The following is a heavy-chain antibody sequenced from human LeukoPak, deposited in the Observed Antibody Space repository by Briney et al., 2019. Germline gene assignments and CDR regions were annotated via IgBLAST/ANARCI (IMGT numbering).Heavy chain of an antibody. V-gene: IGHV3-38-3*01. CDR3: KKDSMVGVVVTAIPRAEYFQH. D-gene: IGHD2-21*02. Sequence: GALRLSCAASGFTVSSNEMSWVRQAPGKGLEWVSSISGGSTYYADSRKGRFTISRDNSKNTLHLQMNSLRAEDTAVYYCKKDSMVGVVVTAIPRAEYFQHWGQGTLVTVSS. CDR1: GFTVSSNE. J-gene: IGHJ1*01. CDR2: ISGGST.